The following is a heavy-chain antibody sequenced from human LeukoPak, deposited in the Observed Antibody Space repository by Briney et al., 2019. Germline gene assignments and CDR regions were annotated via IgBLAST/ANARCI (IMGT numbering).Heavy chain of an antibody. Sequence: GGSLRLSCAASGFTFDDYAMHWVRQAPGKGLEWVSLISWDGGSTYYADSVKGRFTISRDNSKNSLYLQMNSLRAEDTALYYCAKGRHTAMVGSFGYWGQGTLVTVSS. V-gene: IGHV3-43D*03. J-gene: IGHJ4*02. D-gene: IGHD5-18*01. CDR1: GFTFDDYA. CDR3: AKGRHTAMVGSFGY. CDR2: ISWDGGST.